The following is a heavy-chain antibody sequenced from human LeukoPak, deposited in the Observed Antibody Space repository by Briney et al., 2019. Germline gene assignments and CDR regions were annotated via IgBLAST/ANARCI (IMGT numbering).Heavy chain of an antibody. V-gene: IGHV1-24*01. Sequence: ASVKVSCKVSGYTLTELSMHWVRQAPGKGLEWMGGFDPEDGETIYAQKFQGRVTMTEDTSTDTAYMELSSLRSEDTAVYYCATGRGSVYWFDPWGQGTLVTVSS. CDR1: GYTLTELS. CDR2: FDPEDGET. CDR3: ATGRGSVYWFDP. D-gene: IGHD5/OR15-5a*01. J-gene: IGHJ5*02.